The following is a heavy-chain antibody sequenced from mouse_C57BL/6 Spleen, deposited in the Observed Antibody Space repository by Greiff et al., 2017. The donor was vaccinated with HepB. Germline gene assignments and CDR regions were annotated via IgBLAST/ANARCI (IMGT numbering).Heavy chain of an antibody. CDR2: IDPENGDT. V-gene: IGHV14-4*01. Sequence: VQLQQSGAELVRPGASVKLSCTASGFNIKDDYMHWVKQRPEQGLEWIGWIDPENGDTEYASKFQGKATITADTSSNTAYLQISSLTSEDTAVYCGTTPNCDGYYDMDYWGTGTSVTVSS. J-gene: IGHJ4*01. D-gene: IGHD4-1*01. CDR3: TTPNCDGYYDMDY. CDR1: GFNIKDDY.